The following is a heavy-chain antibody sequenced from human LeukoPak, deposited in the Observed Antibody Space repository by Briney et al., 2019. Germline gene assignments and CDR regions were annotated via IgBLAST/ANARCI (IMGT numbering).Heavy chain of an antibody. V-gene: IGHV3-30*04. J-gene: IGHJ6*02. CDR2: ISYDGSNK. Sequence: PGRSLRLSCAASGFTFSSYAMHWVRQAPGKGLEWVAVISYDGSNKYYADSVKGRFTISRDNSKNTLYLQMNSLRAEDTAVYYCAREFLQLWLGSFYGMDVWGQGTTVTVSS. D-gene: IGHD5-18*01. CDR1: GFTFSSYA. CDR3: AREFLQLWLGSFYGMDV.